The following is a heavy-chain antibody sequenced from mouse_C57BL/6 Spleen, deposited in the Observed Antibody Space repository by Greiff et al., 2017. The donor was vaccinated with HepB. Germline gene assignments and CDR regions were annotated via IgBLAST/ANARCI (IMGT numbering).Heavy chain of an antibody. CDR3: ARPLTGLWFAY. CDR2: INPNNGGT. Sequence: VQLQQSGPELVKPGASVKISCKASGYTFTDYYMNWVKQSHGKSLEWIGDINPNNGGTSYNQKFKGKATLTVDKSSSTAYMELRSLTSEDSAVYYCARPLTGLWFAYWGQGTLVTVSA. D-gene: IGHD4-1*01. V-gene: IGHV1-26*01. CDR1: GYTFTDYY. J-gene: IGHJ3*01.